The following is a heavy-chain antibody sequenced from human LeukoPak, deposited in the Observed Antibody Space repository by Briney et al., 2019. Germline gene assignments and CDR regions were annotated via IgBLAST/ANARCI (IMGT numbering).Heavy chain of an antibody. CDR1: GGSISSSSYY. Sequence: TSVTLSLTCTVSGGSISSSSYYWGWIRQPPGTGLEWIGSIYYSGSTYYNPSLKSRVTISVDTSKNQFSLKLSSVTAADTAVYYCARHARSRGTMVRGVITTFDYWGQGTLVTVSS. V-gene: IGHV4-39*01. D-gene: IGHD3-10*01. J-gene: IGHJ4*02. CDR3: ARHARSRGTMVRGVITTFDY. CDR2: IYYSGST.